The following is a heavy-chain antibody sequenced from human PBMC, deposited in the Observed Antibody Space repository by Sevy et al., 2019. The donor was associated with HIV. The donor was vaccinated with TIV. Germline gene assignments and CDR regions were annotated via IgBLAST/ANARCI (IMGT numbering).Heavy chain of an antibody. CDR2: INPSSGGT. Sequence: ASVKVSCKASGYTFTGYYVHWVRRAPGQGLEWRGWINPSSGGTNYGQKFHGRVTMTRDTSITTAYMELNSLRSDDTAVYYCARSVYGSGTYLNDYWGQGTLVTVSS. CDR3: ARSVYGSGTYLNDY. J-gene: IGHJ4*02. CDR1: GYTFTGYY. D-gene: IGHD3-10*01. V-gene: IGHV1-2*02.